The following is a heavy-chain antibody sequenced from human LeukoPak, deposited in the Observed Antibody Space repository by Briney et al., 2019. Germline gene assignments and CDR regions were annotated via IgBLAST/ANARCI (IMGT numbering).Heavy chain of an antibody. D-gene: IGHD6-6*01. J-gene: IGHJ4*02. CDR3: ARDPPGSSSSFLDY. CDR2: INSNTGVT. CDR1: GYIFTGYF. V-gene: IGHV1-2*02. Sequence: ASVKVSCKASGYIFTGYFTHWVRQAPGQGLEWLGLINSNTGVTNYAQKFQGRVTMTRDTSITTAYMELTSLRSDDTAVYYCARDPPGSSSSFLDYWGQGTLVAVSS.